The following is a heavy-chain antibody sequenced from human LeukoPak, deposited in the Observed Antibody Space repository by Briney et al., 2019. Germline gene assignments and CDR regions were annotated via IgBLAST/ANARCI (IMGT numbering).Heavy chain of an antibody. CDR1: GGSISSYY. D-gene: IGHD6-13*01. CDR3: ARQNIAAAGTSKDV. Sequence: SETLSLTCTVSGGSISSYYWSWIRQPPGKGLEWIGYIYTSGSTNYNPSLKSRVTISVDTSKNQFSLKLSSVTAADTAVYYCARQNIAAAGTSKDVWGKGTTVTVSS. J-gene: IGHJ6*04. V-gene: IGHV4-4*09. CDR2: IYTSGST.